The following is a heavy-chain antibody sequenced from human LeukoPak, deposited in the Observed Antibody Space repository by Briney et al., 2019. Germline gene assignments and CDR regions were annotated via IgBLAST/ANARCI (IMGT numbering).Heavy chain of an antibody. CDR2: ISAYNGNT. D-gene: IGHD6-13*01. V-gene: IGHV1-18*01. Sequence: ASVKVSCKASGYTFTSYGISWVRHAPGQGLEWMGWISAYNGNTNYAQKLQGRVTMTTDTSTSTAYMELRSLRSDDTAVYYCATDIAAAGPNAFDYWGQGTLVTVSS. CDR3: ATDIAAAGPNAFDY. J-gene: IGHJ4*02. CDR1: GYTFTSYG.